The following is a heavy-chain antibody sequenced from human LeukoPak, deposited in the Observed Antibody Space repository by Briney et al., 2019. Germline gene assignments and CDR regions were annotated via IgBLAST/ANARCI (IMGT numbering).Heavy chain of an antibody. Sequence: PGGSLRLSCAASGFTFSSYAMHWVRQAPGKGLEWVAVISYDGSNKYYADSVKGRFTISRDNSKNTLYLQMNSLRAEDTAVYYCARVRDDYSVDYWGQGTLVIVSS. CDR1: GFTFSSYA. CDR3: ARVRDDYSVDY. V-gene: IGHV3-30*04. CDR2: ISYDGSNK. D-gene: IGHD5-24*01. J-gene: IGHJ4*02.